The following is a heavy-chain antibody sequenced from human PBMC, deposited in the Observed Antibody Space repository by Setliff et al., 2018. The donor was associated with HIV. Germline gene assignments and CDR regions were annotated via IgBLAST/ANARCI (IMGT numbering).Heavy chain of an antibody. CDR3: ARGPNYYDRGSYYNFDY. J-gene: IGHJ4*02. CDR2: INPNSGGT. D-gene: IGHD3-22*01. Sequence: ASVKVSCKASGFTFTAYYLHWVRQAPGQGLEWMGWINPNSGGTDYAQKFRGRVTMTRDTSISTAYMGLSRLTSDDTAVYYCARGPNYYDRGSYYNFDYWGEGTLVTVSS. V-gene: IGHV1-2*02. CDR1: GFTFTAYY.